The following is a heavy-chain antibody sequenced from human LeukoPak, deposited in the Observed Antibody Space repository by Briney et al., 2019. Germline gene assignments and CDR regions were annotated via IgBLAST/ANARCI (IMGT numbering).Heavy chain of an antibody. V-gene: IGHV3-30*03. CDR2: ISYDGSNK. J-gene: IGHJ3*02. CDR1: GFTFSSYG. CDR3: ASGGNYYDSSGDDAFDI. D-gene: IGHD3-22*01. Sequence: PGRSLRLSCAASGFTFSSYGMHWVRQAPGKGLEWVAVISYDGSNKYYADSVKGRFTISRDNSKNTLYLQMNSLRAEDTAVYYCASGGNYYDSSGDDAFDIWGQGTMVTVSS.